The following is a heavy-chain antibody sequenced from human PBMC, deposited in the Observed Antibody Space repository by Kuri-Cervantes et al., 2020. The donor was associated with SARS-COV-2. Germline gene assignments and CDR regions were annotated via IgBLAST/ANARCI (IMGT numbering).Heavy chain of an antibody. CDR3: ARDFDGGWHLDY. V-gene: IGHV3-9*01. J-gene: IGHJ4*02. CDR1: GFTFDDYA. D-gene: IGHD3-9*01. CDR2: ISWNSNNI. Sequence: GGSLRLSCEVSGFTFDDYAMHWVRQAPGKGLEWVSGISWNSNNIDYVDSVKGRFTISRDNDKNSLYLQMNSLRAEDTAVYYCARDFDGGWHLDYWGQGTMVTVSS.